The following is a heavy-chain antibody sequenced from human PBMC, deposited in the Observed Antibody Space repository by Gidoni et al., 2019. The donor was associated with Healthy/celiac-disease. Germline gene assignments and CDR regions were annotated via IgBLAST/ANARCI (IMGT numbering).Heavy chain of an antibody. D-gene: IGHD2-15*01. CDR1: GFPFSSYS. J-gene: IGHJ4*02. CDR2: ISSSSSYI. Sequence: EVQLVESGGGLVKPGGSRSLSCAASGFPFSSYSMNWVRQAPGKGLEWVSSISSSSSYIYYADSVKGRFTISRDNAKNSLYLQMNSLRAEDTAVYYCARDPYYSGGSCYSCVNYWGQGTLVTVSS. V-gene: IGHV3-21*01. CDR3: ARDPYYSGGSCYSCVNY.